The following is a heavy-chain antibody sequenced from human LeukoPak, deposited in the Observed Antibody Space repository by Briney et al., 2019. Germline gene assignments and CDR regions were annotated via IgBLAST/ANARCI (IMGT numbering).Heavy chain of an antibody. D-gene: IGHD3-3*01. CDR1: GFTFSSYA. V-gene: IGHV3-23*01. CDR2: ISGSGGST. Sequence: GGSLRLSCAASGFTFSSYAMSWVRQAPGKGLEWVSAISGSGGSTYYADSVKGRFTISRDNSKNTLFLQMNSLRAEDTAFYYCAKAELGVDTFFDYWGQGTLVTVSS. J-gene: IGHJ4*02. CDR3: AKAELGVDTFFDY.